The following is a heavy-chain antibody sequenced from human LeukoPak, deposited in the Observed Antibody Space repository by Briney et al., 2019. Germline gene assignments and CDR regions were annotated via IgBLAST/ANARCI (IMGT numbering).Heavy chain of an antibody. Sequence: GGSLRLSCAASEFIVSINYMTWVRQAPGKGLEWVSLIYSRGDTKYADSVKGRFTISRDNSKNTLYLQMNSLRAEDTAVYYCARDRDNVAGTRGYFDYWGQGTLVTVSS. CDR1: EFIVSINY. CDR2: IYSRGDT. D-gene: IGHD6-19*01. V-gene: IGHV3-66*01. CDR3: ARDRDNVAGTRGYFDY. J-gene: IGHJ4*02.